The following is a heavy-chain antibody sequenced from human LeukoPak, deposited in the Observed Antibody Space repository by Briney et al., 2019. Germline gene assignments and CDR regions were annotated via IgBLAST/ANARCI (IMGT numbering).Heavy chain of an antibody. CDR2: IYSGGST. D-gene: IGHD3-22*01. V-gene: IGHV3-66*01. CDR3: ARDSSGYYDDFDY. CDR1: GFTFDDYA. Sequence: GGSLRLSCAASGFTFDDYAMHWVRQAPGKGLEWVSVIYSGGSTYYADSVKGRFTISRDNSKNTLYLQMNSLRAEDTAVYYCARDSSGYYDDFDYWGQGTLVTVSS. J-gene: IGHJ4*02.